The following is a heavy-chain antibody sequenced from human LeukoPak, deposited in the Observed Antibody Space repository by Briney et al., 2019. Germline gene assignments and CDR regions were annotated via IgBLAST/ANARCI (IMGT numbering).Heavy chain of an antibody. CDR2: IYPRDGST. CDR3: ARDQEGFDY. Sequence: ASVKVSCKASGYTFTNNYLHWVRQAPGQGLEWMGLIYPRDGSTSYAQNFQGRVTVTRDTSTTTVHMELRGLRSEDTAVYYCARDQEGFDYWGQGTVVTVSS. V-gene: IGHV1-46*01. J-gene: IGHJ4*02. CDR1: GYTFTNNY.